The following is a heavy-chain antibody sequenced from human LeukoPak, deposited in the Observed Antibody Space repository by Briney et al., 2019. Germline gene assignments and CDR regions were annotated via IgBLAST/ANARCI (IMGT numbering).Heavy chain of an antibody. CDR2: ISGTGVTT. CDR1: GFTFSSYA. Sequence: GGSLRLSCAASGFTFSSYAMSWVRQAPGKGLEWVSAISGTGVTTYYADSVKGRFTISRDNSKNTLYLQMNSLRAEDTAVYYCARGDYYGSRGDYWGQGTLVTVSS. V-gene: IGHV3-23*01. D-gene: IGHD3-10*01. CDR3: ARGDYYGSRGDY. J-gene: IGHJ4*02.